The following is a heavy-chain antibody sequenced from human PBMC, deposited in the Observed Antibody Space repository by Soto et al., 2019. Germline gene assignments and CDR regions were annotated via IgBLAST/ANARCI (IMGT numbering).Heavy chain of an antibody. CDR3: ARDGTQNAWSIQDY. Sequence: QVQLQESGPGLVKPSQTLSLTCTVSGGSISSGSAYWSWLRQQPGKGLEWIGYIYFSGSTYYNPSLKGRVKISVDTSKNQFYLRLTSVTAADTAVYYCARDGTQNAWSIQDYWGQGTLVTVSS. CDR1: GGSISSGSAY. D-gene: IGHD1-26*01. V-gene: IGHV4-31*03. J-gene: IGHJ4*02. CDR2: IYFSGST.